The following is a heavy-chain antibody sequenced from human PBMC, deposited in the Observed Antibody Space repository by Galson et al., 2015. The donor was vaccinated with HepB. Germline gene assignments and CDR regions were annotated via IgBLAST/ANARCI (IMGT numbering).Heavy chain of an antibody. J-gene: IGHJ6*03. CDR1: GYTFTSYA. CDR3: ARGFLFYYYYMDV. D-gene: IGHD3-10*01. CDR2: INAGNGNR. V-gene: IGHV1-3*01. Sequence: SVKVSCKASGYTFTSYAMHWARQAPGQRLEWMGWINAGNGNRKYSQKFQGRVTITRDTSASIAYMELSSVRSEDTAVYYCARGFLFYYYYMDVWGKGTTVTVSS.